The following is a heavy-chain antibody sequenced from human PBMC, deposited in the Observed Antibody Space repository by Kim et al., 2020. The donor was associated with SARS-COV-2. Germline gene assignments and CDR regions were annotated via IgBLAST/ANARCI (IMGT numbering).Heavy chain of an antibody. CDR2: IWYDGSNK. Sequence: GGSLRLSCAASGFTFSSYGMHWVRQAPGKGLEWVAVIWYDGSNKYYADSVKGRFTISRDNSKNTLYLQMNSLRAEDTAVYYCAKDWYYYGSGRPWYFDLWCRGTLVTVSS. CDR3: AKDWYYYGSGRPWYFDL. D-gene: IGHD3-10*01. V-gene: IGHV3-33*06. J-gene: IGHJ2*01. CDR1: GFTFSSYG.